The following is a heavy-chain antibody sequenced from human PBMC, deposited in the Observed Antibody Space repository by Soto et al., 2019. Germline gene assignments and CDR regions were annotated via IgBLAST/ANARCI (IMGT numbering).Heavy chain of an antibody. CDR1: GFVFSSYH. CDR2: ISSSSDNI. CDR3: ARDKGYCSSTSCYYDYYMDV. V-gene: IGHV3-48*01. J-gene: IGHJ6*03. Sequence: EVQLVESGGGLVQPGGSPRLSCAASGFVFSSYHMNWVRQAPGKGLEWISYISSSSDNIYYADSVRGRFTIYRDNAKNSLYLQMNSLRAEDTAVYYCARDKGYCSSTSCYYDYYMDVWGKGTTVTVSS. D-gene: IGHD2-2*01.